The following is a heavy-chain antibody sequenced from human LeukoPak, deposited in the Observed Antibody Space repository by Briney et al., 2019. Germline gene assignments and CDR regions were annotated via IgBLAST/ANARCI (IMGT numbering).Heavy chain of an antibody. Sequence: GGSLRLSCVASGFSFSDSVIHWVRQAPGKGLEWVAVISHDVKTTYYADSAKGRFTISRDNSKNTLYLQMNSLRAEDTAVYYCASRTTDYGGNYWGQGTLVTVSS. CDR1: GFSFSDSV. J-gene: IGHJ4*02. V-gene: IGHV3-30*04. D-gene: IGHD4-23*01. CDR3: ASRTTDYGGNY. CDR2: ISHDVKTT.